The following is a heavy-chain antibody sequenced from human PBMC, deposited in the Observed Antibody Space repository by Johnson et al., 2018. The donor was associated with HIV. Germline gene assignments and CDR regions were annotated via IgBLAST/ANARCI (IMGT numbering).Heavy chain of an antibody. CDR2: ISWNSGSI. CDR1: GFTFDDYA. V-gene: IGHV3-9*01. CDR3: AVWGCSSTSCYGEGAFDI. J-gene: IGHJ3*02. Sequence: VQVVESGGGVVQPGRSLRLSCAASGFTFDDYAMHWVRQAPGKGLEWVSGISWNSGSIGSGDSVKGRFPISRDNAKKSLYLQRNSLRAEDTALYYCAVWGCSSTSCYGEGAFDIWGQGTMVTVSS. D-gene: IGHD2-2*01.